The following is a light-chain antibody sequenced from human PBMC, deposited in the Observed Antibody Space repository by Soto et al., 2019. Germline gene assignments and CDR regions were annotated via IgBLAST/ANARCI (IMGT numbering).Light chain of an antibody. V-gene: IGKV3-20*01. CDR1: QRVSSSY. J-gene: IGKJ1*01. CDR2: AAS. CDR3: QQYGSSQWT. Sequence: EIVLTQSPGTLSLSPGERATLSCRASQRVSSSYLAWYQQKPGQAPRLLIYAASSRATGIPDRFSGSGSETDFTLTISRLEPEDFAVYYCQQYGSSQWTFDQGTKVEIK.